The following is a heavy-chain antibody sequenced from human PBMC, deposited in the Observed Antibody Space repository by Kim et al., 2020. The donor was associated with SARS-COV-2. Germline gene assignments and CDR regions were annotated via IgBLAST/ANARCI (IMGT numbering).Heavy chain of an antibody. CDR1: GASINNENW. J-gene: IGHJ4*02. V-gene: IGHV4-4*02. CDR3: VRFTSRRFDL. CDR2: VSHRGS. Sequence: SETLSLTCAVSGASINNENWWTCVRQSPEKRLDWSGEVSHRGSNYKPPLRGRLTLSIDKSKNQFSLELTTVTAADTAIFYCVRFTSRRFDLWGQGILVTVSS.